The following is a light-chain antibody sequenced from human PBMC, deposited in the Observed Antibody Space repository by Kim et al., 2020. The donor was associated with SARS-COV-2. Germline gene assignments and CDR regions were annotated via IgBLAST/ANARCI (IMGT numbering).Light chain of an antibody. V-gene: IGLV2-14*03. CDR2: DVS. CDR3: SSYTSSSTRV. Sequence: GKSITSTCTGTSSDVGGYNYVSWYQQHPGKAPKLMIYDVSNRPSGVSNRFSGSKSGNTASLTISGLQAEDEADYYCSSYTSSSTRVFGGGTKLTVL. J-gene: IGLJ3*02. CDR1: SSDVGGYNY.